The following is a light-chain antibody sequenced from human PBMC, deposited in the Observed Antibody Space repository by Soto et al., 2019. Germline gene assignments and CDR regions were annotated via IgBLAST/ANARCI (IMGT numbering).Light chain of an antibody. CDR1: SSNIGAGYD. CDR3: QSYDSRLSGYV. CDR2: DNN. V-gene: IGLV1-40*01. J-gene: IGLJ1*01. Sequence: QAVVTQPPSVSGAPGQRVTISCTGSSSNIGAGYDVHWYQQLPGTAPQLLIYDNNNRPSGVPDRFSGSKSGTSASLAITGLQAEDEADYYCQSYDSRLSGYVFGTGTKVTVL.